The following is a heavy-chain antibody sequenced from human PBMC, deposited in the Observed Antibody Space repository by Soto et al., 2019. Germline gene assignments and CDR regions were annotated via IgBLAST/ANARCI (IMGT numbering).Heavy chain of an antibody. Sequence: SVKVSCKASGGTSSSYAISWVRQAPGQGLEWMGGIIPILGTANYAQKFQGRVTITADESTSTAYMELSSLRSEDTAVYYCARDYYGSGSRYNWFDPWGQRTLVTVSS. J-gene: IGHJ5*02. D-gene: IGHD3-10*01. CDR2: IIPILGTA. CDR1: GGTSSSYA. V-gene: IGHV1-69*13. CDR3: ARDYYGSGSRYNWFDP.